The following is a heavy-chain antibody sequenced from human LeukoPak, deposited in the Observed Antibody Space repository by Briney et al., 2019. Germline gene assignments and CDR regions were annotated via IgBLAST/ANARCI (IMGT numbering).Heavy chain of an antibody. V-gene: IGHV4-4*09. CDR2: IYTSGST. CDR3: ARQGDGYNFFDP. CDR1: GGSISSYY. D-gene: IGHD5-24*01. J-gene: IGHJ5*02. Sequence: SETLSLTCTVSGGSISSYYWSWIRQPPGKGLEWIGYIYTSGSTNFNPSLKSRVTISVDTSKNQFSLKLSSVTAADTAVYYCARQGDGYNFFDPWGQGTLVTVSS.